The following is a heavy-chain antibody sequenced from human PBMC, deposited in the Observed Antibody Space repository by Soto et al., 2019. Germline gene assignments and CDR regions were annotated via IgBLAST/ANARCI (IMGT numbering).Heavy chain of an antibody. V-gene: IGHV1-18*01. CDR1: GYTFITYG. CDR2: IRTYNGNT. CDR3: ARGPTDYYDNSANYFLDY. Sequence: QVQLVQSGAEVKKPGASVKVSCKASGYTFITYGVSWVRQAPGQGLDWLGWIRTYNGNTRYAERLQGRVTMTTDTTTNTAYMELRNLRSDDTAVYYCARGPTDYYDNSANYFLDYLGQGTLVTVSS. D-gene: IGHD3-22*01. J-gene: IGHJ4*02.